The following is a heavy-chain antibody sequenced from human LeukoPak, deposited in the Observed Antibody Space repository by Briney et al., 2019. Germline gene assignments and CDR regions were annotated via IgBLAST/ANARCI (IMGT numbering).Heavy chain of an antibody. CDR3: ASLDSRGGDAFDI. D-gene: IGHD4-11*01. CDR2: IYCSGST. V-gene: IGHV4-59*01. Sequence: SETLSLTCTVSGGSISSYYWSWNRQPPGKGLEWIGYIYCSGSTNYNPSLKSRVTISVDTSKNQFSLKLSSVTAADTAVYYCASLDSRGGDAFDIWGQGTMVTVSS. CDR1: GGSISSYY. J-gene: IGHJ3*02.